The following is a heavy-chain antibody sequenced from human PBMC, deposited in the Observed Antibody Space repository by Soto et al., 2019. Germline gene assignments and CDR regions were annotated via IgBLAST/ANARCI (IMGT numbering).Heavy chain of an antibody. V-gene: IGHV1-8*02. CDR1: GYTFSSYY. Sequence: GASVKVSCKASGYTFSSYYIHWVRQATGQGLEWIGRMNPNSGNTGYAQKFQGRVTMTRNTSISTAYMELRSLRSDDTAVYYCARDGHFDSWGQGTLVTVSS. CDR2: MNPNSGNT. J-gene: IGHJ4*02. CDR3: ARDGHFDS.